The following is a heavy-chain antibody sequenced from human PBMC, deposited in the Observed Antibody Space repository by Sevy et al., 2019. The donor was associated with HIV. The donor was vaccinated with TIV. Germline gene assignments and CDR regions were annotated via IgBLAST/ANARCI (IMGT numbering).Heavy chain of an antibody. CDR2: IYPGDSDT. CDR1: GHSFSTYW. CDR3: ASLSHQSYFWTGRGCAFDI. D-gene: IGHD3-3*01. Sequence: GETLKISCNDSGHSFSTYWIAWVRQMPGKGLEWMGIIYPGDSDTRYRPSFQGQVTISADKYISTDYLQWSIQNDNDNGRYYCASLSHQSYFWTGRGCAFDIGGQATKVTVSS. J-gene: IGHJ3*02. V-gene: IGHV5-51*01.